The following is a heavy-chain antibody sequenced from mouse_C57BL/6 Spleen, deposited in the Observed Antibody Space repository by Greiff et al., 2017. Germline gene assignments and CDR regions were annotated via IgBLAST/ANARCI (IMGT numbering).Heavy chain of an antibody. J-gene: IGHJ1*03. Sequence: QVQLKQPGAELVRPGTSVKLSCKASGYTFTSYWMHWVKQRPGQGLEWIGVIDPSDSYTNYNQKFKGKATLTVDTSSSTAYMQLNSLTSEDSAVYYCARGAYSSFSVGYFDVWGTGTTVTVSS. CDR3: ARGAYSSFSVGYFDV. CDR1: GYTFTSYW. V-gene: IGHV1-59*01. D-gene: IGHD1-1*01. CDR2: IDPSDSYT.